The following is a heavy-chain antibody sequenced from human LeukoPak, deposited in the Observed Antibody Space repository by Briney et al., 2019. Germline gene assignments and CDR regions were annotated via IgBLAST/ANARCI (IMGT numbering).Heavy chain of an antibody. CDR1: GGSISSGSYY. J-gene: IGHJ3*02. Sequence: TLSLTCTVSGGSISSGSYYWSWIRQPAGKGLEWIGRIYTSGSTNYNPSLKSRVIISVDTSKNQFSLKLSSVTAADTAVYYCARDFLGPRDAFHIWGQGTLVTVSS. CDR2: IYTSGST. CDR3: ARDFLGPRDAFHI. D-gene: IGHD3/OR15-3a*01. V-gene: IGHV4-61*02.